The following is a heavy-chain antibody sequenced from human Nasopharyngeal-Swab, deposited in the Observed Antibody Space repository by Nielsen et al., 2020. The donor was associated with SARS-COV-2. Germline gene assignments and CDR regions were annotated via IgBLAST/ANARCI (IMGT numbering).Heavy chain of an antibody. CDR1: GFSFDGYA. V-gene: IGHV3-9*01. Sequence: SLKISCVASGFSFDGYAMHWVRQVPGKGLEWVSGISWNNGNIGYADSVKGRFTISRDNVKNSLYLEMNSLRAEDTAVYYCAKDGYSSSSRLDYWGQGVRVTVSS. J-gene: IGHJ4*02. D-gene: IGHD4-11*01. CDR3: AKDGYSSSSRLDY. CDR2: ISWNNGNI.